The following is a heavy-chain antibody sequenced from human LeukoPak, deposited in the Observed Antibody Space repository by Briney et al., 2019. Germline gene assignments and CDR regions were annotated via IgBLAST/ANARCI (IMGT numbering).Heavy chain of an antibody. D-gene: IGHD3-22*01. V-gene: IGHV4-59*01. J-gene: IGHJ4*02. Sequence: SETLSLTCTVSGGPTTSYYWSWIRQPPGKGLEWVGYIYYSGSTNYNPSLKSRVTISVDTSKNQFSLKLSSLTAADTAVYYCARDTSGYRRGSFDYWGQGTLVTVSS. CDR1: GGPTTSYY. CDR2: IYYSGST. CDR3: ARDTSGYRRGSFDY.